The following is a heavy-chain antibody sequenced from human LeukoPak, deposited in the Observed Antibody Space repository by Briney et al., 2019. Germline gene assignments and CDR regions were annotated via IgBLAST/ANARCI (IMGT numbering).Heavy chain of an antibody. D-gene: IGHD1-26*01. CDR3: ARGPFGGSYSDAFDI. CDR2: IYTSGST. Sequence: PSQTLSLTCTVSGGSISSGGYYWSWIRQPAGKGLEWIGRIYTSGSTNYNPSLKSRVTISVDTSKNQFSLKLSSVTAADTAVYYCARGPFGGSYSDAFDIWGQGTMVTVSS. V-gene: IGHV4-61*02. CDR1: GGSISSGGYY. J-gene: IGHJ3*02.